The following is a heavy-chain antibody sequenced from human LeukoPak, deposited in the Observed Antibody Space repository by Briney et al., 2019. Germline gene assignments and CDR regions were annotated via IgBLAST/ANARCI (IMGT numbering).Heavy chain of an antibody. V-gene: IGHV4-39*07. Sequence: SETLSLTCTVSGGSISSSSYYRGWIRQPPGKGLEWIGSIYYSGSTYYNPSLKSRVTISVDTSKNQFSLKLSSVTAADTAVYYCARIATLVGAEDYWGQGTLVTVSS. D-gene: IGHD1-26*01. CDR3: ARIATLVGAEDY. CDR1: GGSISSSSYY. J-gene: IGHJ4*02. CDR2: IYYSGST.